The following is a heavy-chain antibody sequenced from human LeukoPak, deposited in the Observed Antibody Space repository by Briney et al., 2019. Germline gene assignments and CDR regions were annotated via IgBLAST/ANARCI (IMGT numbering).Heavy chain of an antibody. Sequence: GGSLRLSCAASGFTFSSYAMHWVRQAPGKGLEWVAVISYDGSNKYYADSVKGRFTISRDNSKNTLYLQMNSLRAEDTAVYYCARDIYFDWLLSPFGPWGQGTLVTVSS. CDR2: ISYDGSNK. CDR1: GFTFSSYA. V-gene: IGHV3-30*04. J-gene: IGHJ5*02. CDR3: ARDIYFDWLLSPFGP. D-gene: IGHD3-9*01.